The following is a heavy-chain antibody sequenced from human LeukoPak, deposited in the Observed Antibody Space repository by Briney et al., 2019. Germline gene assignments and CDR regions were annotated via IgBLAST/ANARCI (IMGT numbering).Heavy chain of an antibody. J-gene: IGHJ4*02. CDR3: ARGGFMVRGVFDY. V-gene: IGHV5-51*01. D-gene: IGHD3-10*01. CDR1: GYRFNIYW. Sequence: GESLKISCKVSGYRFNIYWIGWVRQMSGRGPEWMGIIYPGDSDIRYSPSFQGQVNISADKSISTAYLQWSSLKASDTAMYYCARGGFMVRGVFDYWGQGTLVTVSS. CDR2: IYPGDSDI.